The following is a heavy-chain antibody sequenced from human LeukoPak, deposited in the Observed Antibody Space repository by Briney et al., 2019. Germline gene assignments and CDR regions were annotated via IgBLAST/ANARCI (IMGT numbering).Heavy chain of an antibody. J-gene: IGHJ4*02. Sequence: GASVKVSCKASGYTFTSYGISWVRQAPGQGLEWMGWISAYNGNTNYAQKLQGRVTMTTDTSTSTAYMELRSLRSDDTAVYYCARLGSSGYYPGQGDYFDYWGQGTLVTVSS. V-gene: IGHV1-18*01. D-gene: IGHD3-22*01. CDR2: ISAYNGNT. CDR3: ARLGSSGYYPGQGDYFDY. CDR1: GYTFTSYG.